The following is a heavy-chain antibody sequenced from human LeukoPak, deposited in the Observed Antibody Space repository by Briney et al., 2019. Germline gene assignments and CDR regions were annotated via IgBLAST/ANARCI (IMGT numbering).Heavy chain of an antibody. CDR1: GFTFSNYW. V-gene: IGHV3-7*01. CDR2: INPDGSGK. Sequence: GGSLRLSCAASGFTFSNYWMSWVRQAPGKGLEWVATINPDGSGKYYVDSMKGRLTISRDNAKKSLDPQMNSLRVEDTAVYYCAGDDSDIWGQGTMVTVSS. J-gene: IGHJ3*02. CDR3: AGDDSDI.